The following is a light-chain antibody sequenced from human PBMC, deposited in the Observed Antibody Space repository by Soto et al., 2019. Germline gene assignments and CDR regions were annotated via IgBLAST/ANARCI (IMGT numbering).Light chain of an antibody. CDR1: QSIRSY. Sequence: IQMTQSPSSLSASVGDRVTITCRASQSIRSYLNCYQQKPGKAPNLLIYAASGLQTGVPSRFSGSGSGTDFTLSISSLQREDFATYYCQQYGSSPLTFGGGTKVDIK. V-gene: IGKV1-39*01. CDR2: AAS. CDR3: QQYGSSPLT. J-gene: IGKJ4*01.